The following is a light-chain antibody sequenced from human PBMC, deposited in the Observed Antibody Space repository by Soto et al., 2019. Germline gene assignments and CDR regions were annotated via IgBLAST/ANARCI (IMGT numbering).Light chain of an antibody. CDR2: DVS. Sequence: QSALTQPDSVSGSPGQSITISCTGTSSDFGGYNYVSWYQQHPGKAPKLMIYDVSNRPSGVSNRFSGSKSGNTASLTISGLQSEDEAYYYCSSYTSSSTYVFGTGTKLTVL. J-gene: IGLJ1*01. CDR1: SSDFGGYNY. CDR3: SSYTSSSTYV. V-gene: IGLV2-14*01.